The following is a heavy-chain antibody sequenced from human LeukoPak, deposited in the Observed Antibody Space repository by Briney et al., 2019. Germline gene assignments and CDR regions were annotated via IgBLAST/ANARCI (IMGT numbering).Heavy chain of an antibody. CDR3: ARVLRDASGYYDY. CDR1: GFTFSSYA. CDR2: ISNHGGDT. V-gene: IGHV3-64*01. Sequence: GGSLRLSCAASGFTFSSYAMHWVRQAPGKGLEYVSAISNHGGDTYYANSVKGRFTISRDNSKNTLYLQMGSLGAEDMAVYYCARVLRDASGYYDYWGQGTLVTVSS. J-gene: IGHJ4*02. D-gene: IGHD3-22*01.